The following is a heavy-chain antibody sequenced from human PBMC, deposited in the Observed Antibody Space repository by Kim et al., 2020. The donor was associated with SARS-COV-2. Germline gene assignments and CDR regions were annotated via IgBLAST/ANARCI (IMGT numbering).Heavy chain of an antibody. CDR3: ARSLYCSSTSCFYGMDV. V-gene: IGHV3-48*03. Sequence: VKVRFTISRDNAKSSLSLQMNSLRAEDTAVYYCARSLYCSSTSCFYGMDVWGQGTTVTVSS. J-gene: IGHJ6*02. D-gene: IGHD2-2*01.